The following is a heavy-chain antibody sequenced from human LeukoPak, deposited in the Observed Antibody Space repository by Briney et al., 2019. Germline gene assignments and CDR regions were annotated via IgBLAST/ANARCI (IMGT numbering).Heavy chain of an antibody. J-gene: IGHJ4*02. V-gene: IGHV4-59*01. CDR3: ATFLHIVGTYYFDY. Sequence: SETLSLTCTVSGRSISSYYWSWLRQPPGKELEWMGYIYYSGSTNYNPSLKSRVTISVDTSKNQFSLKLSSVTAADTAVYYCATFLHIVGTYYFDYWGQGTLVTVSS. CDR2: IYYSGST. D-gene: IGHD2-21*01. CDR1: GRSISSYY.